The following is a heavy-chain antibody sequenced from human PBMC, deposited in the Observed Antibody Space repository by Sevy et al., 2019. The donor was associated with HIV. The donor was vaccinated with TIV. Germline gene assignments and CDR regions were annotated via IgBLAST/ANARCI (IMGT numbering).Heavy chain of an antibody. CDR3: ARDHYDSSGFDY. V-gene: IGHV4-59*01. CDR2: IFYSGST. J-gene: IGHJ4*02. CDR1: GGYINSYY. D-gene: IGHD3-22*01. Sequence: SETLSLTCTVSGGYINSYYWSWIRQPPGKGLEWIGYIFYSGSTNYNPSLKSRVTISVDTSKNQFSLKLTSVTAADTAVYYRARDHYDSSGFDYWGQGTLVTVSS.